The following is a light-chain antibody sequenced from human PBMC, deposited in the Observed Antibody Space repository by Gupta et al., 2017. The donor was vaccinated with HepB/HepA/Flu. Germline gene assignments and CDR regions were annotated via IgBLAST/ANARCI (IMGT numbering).Light chain of an antibody. V-gene: IGLV8-61*01. J-gene: IGLJ3*02. Sequence: QTVVTQEPSFSVSPGGTVTLTCGLSSGSVSTNYYPSWYQQTPGQAPRTLIYSTNTRSSGVPDRFSGSILGNKAALTITGAQADDESDYYCVLYMGSGMSVIGGGTKLTVL. CDR1: SGSVSTNYY. CDR2: STN. CDR3: VLYMGSGMSV.